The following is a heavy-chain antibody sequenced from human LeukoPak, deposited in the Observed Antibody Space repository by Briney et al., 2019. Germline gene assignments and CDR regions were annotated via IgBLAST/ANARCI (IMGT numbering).Heavy chain of an antibody. CDR1: GFTFSSSW. J-gene: IGHJ4*02. CDR2: IKEDGTDE. CDR3: AAAVVGGGIDY. Sequence: GGSLRLSCAASGFTFSSSWMTWVRQAPGKGLEWVAHIKEDGTDEYYVDSVKGRFTISRDNAKNSLYLQMNSLRAEDTAVYYCAAAVVGGGIDYWGQGTLVTVSS. V-gene: IGHV3-7*05. D-gene: IGHD1-26*01.